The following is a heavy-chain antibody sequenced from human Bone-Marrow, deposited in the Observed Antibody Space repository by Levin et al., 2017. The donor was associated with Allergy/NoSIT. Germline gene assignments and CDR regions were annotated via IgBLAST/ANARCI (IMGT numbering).Heavy chain of an antibody. CDR3: ATIEYSSSDRSFYGLDV. Sequence: GGSLRLSCAASGFSFKSYAMSWVRQTPGKGLEWVSTITDSGDRAFYADSVKGRFTISRDNSKDTLNLQMNSLRADDTALYYCATIEYSSSDRSFYGLDVWGQGTTVTDS. CDR2: ITDSGDRA. V-gene: IGHV3-23*01. J-gene: IGHJ6*02. D-gene: IGHD6-6*01. CDR1: GFSFKSYA.